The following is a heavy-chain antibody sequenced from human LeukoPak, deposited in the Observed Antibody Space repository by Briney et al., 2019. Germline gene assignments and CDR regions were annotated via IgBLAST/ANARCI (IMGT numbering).Heavy chain of an antibody. CDR2: INHSRSA. D-gene: IGHD3-3*01. CDR3: ARVRFLEWLTSNYMDV. CDR1: GGSFSSYY. J-gene: IGHJ6*03. Sequence: SETLSLTCAVYGGSFSSYYWSWIRQPPGKGLEWIGEINHSRSATYNPSLKSRVTISVDTSKNQFSLKLSSVTAADTAVYYCARVRFLEWLTSNYMDVWGRGTTVTVSS. V-gene: IGHV4-34*01.